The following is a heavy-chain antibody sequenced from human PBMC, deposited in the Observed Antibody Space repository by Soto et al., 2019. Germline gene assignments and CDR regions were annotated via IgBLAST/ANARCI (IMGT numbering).Heavy chain of an antibody. J-gene: IGHJ3*02. V-gene: IGHV1-46*01. CDR1: GYTFTSYY. D-gene: IGHD3-10*02. CDR2: INPSGGST. CDR3: ARVTSSVRAFDI. Sequence: GASVEVSCKASGYTFTSYYMHWVRQAPGQGLEWMGIINPSGGSTSYAQKFQGRVTMTRDTSTSTVYMELSSLRSEDTAVYYCARVTSSVRAFDIWGQGTMGTVSS.